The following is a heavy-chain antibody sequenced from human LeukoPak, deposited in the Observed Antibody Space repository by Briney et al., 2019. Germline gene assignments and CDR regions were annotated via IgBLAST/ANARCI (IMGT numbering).Heavy chain of an antibody. CDR3: ASSTGTKAFDY. J-gene: IGHJ4*02. CDR1: GFTFSSYG. CDR2: IWYDGSNK. Sequence: GGSLRLSCAASGFTFSSYGMHWVRRAPGKGLEWVAVIWYDGSNKYYADSVKGRFTFSRDNSKNTLYLQMNSLRAEDTAVYYCASSTGTKAFDYWGQGTPVTVSS. V-gene: IGHV3-33*01. D-gene: IGHD4-17*01.